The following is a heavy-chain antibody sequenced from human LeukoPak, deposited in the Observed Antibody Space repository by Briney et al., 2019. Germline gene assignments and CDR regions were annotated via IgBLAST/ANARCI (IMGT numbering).Heavy chain of an antibody. J-gene: IGHJ4*02. Sequence: TGGSLRLSCTASGFTFSSYGMSWVRQAPGKGLEWVSAISDSGGSTYYADSVKGRFTISRDNSKNTLYLQMNSLRAEDTAVYYCANYRKVVTPNFDYWGQGTLVTVSS. D-gene: IGHD3-22*01. V-gene: IGHV3-23*01. CDR2: ISDSGGST. CDR3: ANYRKVVTPNFDY. CDR1: GFTFSSYG.